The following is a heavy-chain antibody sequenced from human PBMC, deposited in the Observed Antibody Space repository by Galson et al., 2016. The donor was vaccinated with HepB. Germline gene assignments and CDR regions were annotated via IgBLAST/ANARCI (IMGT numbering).Heavy chain of an antibody. D-gene: IGHD5-18*01. CDR3: ARVRGFIQARDYYGMDV. CDR2: ISYTGKS. CDR1: DGSIGTNFYY. V-gene: IGHV4-31*03. Sequence: TLSLTCTVSDGSIGTNFYYWTWIRHHPGKGLEWLGYISYTGKSYYNPSLESRLTISVDTSKNRLSLRLTSVTAADPAVYYCARVRGFIQARDYYGMDVWGKGTTVTVSS. J-gene: IGHJ6*04.